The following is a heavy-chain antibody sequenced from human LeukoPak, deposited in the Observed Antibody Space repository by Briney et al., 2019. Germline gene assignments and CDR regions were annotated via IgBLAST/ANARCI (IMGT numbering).Heavy chain of an antibody. D-gene: IGHD3-3*01. CDR3: ARGGNDFWSGSPDALDI. CDR2: IYYSGST. V-gene: IGHV4-59*01. Sequence: SETLSLTCTVSGGSISSYYWSWIRQPPGKGLEWIGYIYYSGSTNFNPSLKSRGTISVDTSKNQFSLKLSSVTAADTAVYYCARGGNDFWSGSPDALDIWGQGTMVTVSS. CDR1: GGSISSYY. J-gene: IGHJ3*02.